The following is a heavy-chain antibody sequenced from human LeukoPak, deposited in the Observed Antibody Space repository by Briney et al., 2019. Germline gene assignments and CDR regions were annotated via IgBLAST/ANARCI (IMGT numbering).Heavy chain of an antibody. CDR3: AKLPSIVVVPAAIYIEDY. D-gene: IGHD2-2*02. V-gene: IGHV3-30*18. J-gene: IGHJ4*02. CDR2: ISYDGSNK. CDR1: GFTFSSYG. Sequence: PGRSLRLSCAASGFTFSSYGMHWVRQAPGKGLEWVAVISYDGSNKYYADSVKGRFTISRDNSKNTLYLQMNSLRAEDTAVYYCAKLPSIVVVPAAIYIEDYWGQGTLVTVSS.